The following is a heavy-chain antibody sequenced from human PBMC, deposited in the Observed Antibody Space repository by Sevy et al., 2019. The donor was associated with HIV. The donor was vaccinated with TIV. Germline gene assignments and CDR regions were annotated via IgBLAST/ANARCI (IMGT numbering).Heavy chain of an antibody. CDR2: IQYDGSNK. D-gene: IGHD2-21*01. CDR1: GFSYSSYG. CDR3: VKEGGGEGEDH. V-gene: IGHV3-30*02. J-gene: IGHJ4*02. Sequence: GGSLRLSCAASGFSYSSYGMRWVRQAPGKGLEWVAYIQYDGSNKDYADSVKGRLTISRDNSKNTLDLQMNSLRVEDTAVYYCVKEGGGEGEDHWGQGTLVTVSS.